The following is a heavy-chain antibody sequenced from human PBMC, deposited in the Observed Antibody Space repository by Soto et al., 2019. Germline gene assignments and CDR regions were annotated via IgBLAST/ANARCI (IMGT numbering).Heavy chain of an antibody. J-gene: IGHJ4*02. CDR1: GGSFINYY. CDR3: ARESKDGYNNGGLDF. D-gene: IGHD4-4*01. CDR2: IFYTGST. V-gene: IGHV4-59*01. Sequence: SETLSLTCTVSGGSFINYYWNWIRQPPGKGPEWIGYIFYTGSTSYNPSLKSRVTISVDTSKNFFSLRLSSVTAADTAVYYCARESKDGYNNGGLDFWGRGTLVTVSS.